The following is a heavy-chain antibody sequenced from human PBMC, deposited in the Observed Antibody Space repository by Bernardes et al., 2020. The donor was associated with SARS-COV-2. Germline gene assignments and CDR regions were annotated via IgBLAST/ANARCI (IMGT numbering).Heavy chain of an antibody. CDR3: TRGGYEPFDY. J-gene: IGHJ4*02. V-gene: IGHV3-74*01. Sequence: GGALCLSCAASGFTLGSYWMHWARQAPGKGLVWVSRINPDGSTTTYADSVKGRFTVSRDNAENTLYLQMNSLRADDTAVYYCTRGGYEPFDYWGQGTLVTVS. CDR1: GFTLGSYW. CDR2: INPDGSTT. D-gene: IGHD5-12*01.